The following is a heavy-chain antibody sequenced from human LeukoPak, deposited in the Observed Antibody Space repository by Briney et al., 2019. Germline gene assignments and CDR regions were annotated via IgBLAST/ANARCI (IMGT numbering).Heavy chain of an antibody. CDR2: IYSGGST. Sequence: GGSLRLSCAASGFTVSSNYMSWVRQAPGKGLEWVTVIYSGGSTYYADSVKGRFTISRDNSKNTLYLQMNSLRAEDTAVYYCARGRKQQLVSDYWGQGTLVTVSS. V-gene: IGHV3-66*01. CDR3: ARGRKQQLVSDY. CDR1: GFTVSSNY. J-gene: IGHJ4*02. D-gene: IGHD6-13*01.